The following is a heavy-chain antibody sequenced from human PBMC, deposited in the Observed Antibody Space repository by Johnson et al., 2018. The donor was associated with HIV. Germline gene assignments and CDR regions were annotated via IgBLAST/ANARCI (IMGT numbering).Heavy chain of an antibody. Sequence: VQLVESGGGLIQPGGSLRLSCAASGFTVSSNYMSWVRQAPGKGLEWVSVIYSGGSTYYADSVKGRFTISRDNSKNTLYLQMNSLRAEDTAVYYCARDWNEYSSSDGAFDIWGQGTTVTVSS. D-gene: IGHD6-6*01. V-gene: IGHV3-53*01. CDR2: IYSGGST. CDR1: GFTVSSNY. CDR3: ARDWNEYSSSDGAFDI. J-gene: IGHJ3*02.